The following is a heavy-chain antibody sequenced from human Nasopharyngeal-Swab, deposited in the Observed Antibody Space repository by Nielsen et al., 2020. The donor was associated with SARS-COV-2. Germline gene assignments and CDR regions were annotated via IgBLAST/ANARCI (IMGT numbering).Heavy chain of an antibody. V-gene: IGHV4-59*01. CDR2: IYYSGST. D-gene: IGHD6-19*01. J-gene: IGHJ4*02. CDR3: ARGGSGFLHYVFDY. CDR1: GGSISSYY. Sequence: SETLSLTCTVSGGSISSYYWSWIRQPPGKGLEWIGYIYYSGSTNYNPSLKSRVTISVDTSKNQFSLKLSSVTAADTAVYYCARGGSGFLHYVFDYWGRGTLVTVSS.